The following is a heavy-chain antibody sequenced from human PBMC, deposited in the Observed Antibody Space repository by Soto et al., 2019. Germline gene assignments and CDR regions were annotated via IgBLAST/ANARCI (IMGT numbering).Heavy chain of an antibody. V-gene: IGHV4-30-4*01. J-gene: IGHJ6*01. CDR2: VYYSGST. Sequence: SETLSITCTFSVGSISIDDYYWSWIRQPPGKGLEWIGYVYYSGSTYYNPSLRSRVSISVDTSKNQFSLKLSSVTAADTAVYYCATVSRTVSYYHYGMDVWGQGTTVTVSS. D-gene: IGHD3-16*01. CDR1: VGSISIDDYY. CDR3: ATVSRTVSYYHYGMDV.